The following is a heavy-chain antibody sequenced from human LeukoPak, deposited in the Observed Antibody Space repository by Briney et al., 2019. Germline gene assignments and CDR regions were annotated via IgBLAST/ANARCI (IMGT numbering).Heavy chain of an antibody. Sequence: SVKVSCKASGYTFTGYYMHWVRQAPGQGLEWMGWINPNSGGTNYAQKFQGRVTMTRDTSISTAYMELSRLRSDDTAVYYCAREGGDGYSSFDYWGQGTLVTVSS. CDR3: AREGGDGYSSFDY. CDR1: GYTFTGYY. V-gene: IGHV1-2*02. D-gene: IGHD5-24*01. CDR2: INPNSGGT. J-gene: IGHJ4*02.